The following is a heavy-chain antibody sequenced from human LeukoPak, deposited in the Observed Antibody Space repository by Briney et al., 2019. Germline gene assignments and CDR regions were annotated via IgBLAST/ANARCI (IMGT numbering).Heavy chain of an antibody. CDR2: ISGSGGST. V-gene: IGHV3-23*01. CDR1: GFTFSSYA. D-gene: IGHD6-13*01. J-gene: IGHJ6*02. CDR3: AKTESSIAAAGPEDYYYGMDV. Sequence: GGSLRLSCAASGFTFSSYAMSWVRQAPGKGLEWVSAISGSGGSTYYADSVKGRFTISRDNSKNTLYLQMNSLRAEDTAVYYCAKTESSIAAAGPEDYYYGMDVWGQGTTVTVSS.